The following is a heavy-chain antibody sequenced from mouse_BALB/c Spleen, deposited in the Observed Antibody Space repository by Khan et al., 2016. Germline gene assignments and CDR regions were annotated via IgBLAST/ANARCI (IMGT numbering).Heavy chain of an antibody. V-gene: IGHV1S137*01. J-gene: IGHJ1*01. CDR3: ARDYGGLYWYFDV. D-gene: IGHD1-1*02. CDR1: GYTFTDYA. Sequence: QVQLQQPGPELVRPGVSVKISCKGSGYTFTDYAVHWVKRSHAKSLEWIGIISTYSGNTNYNQKFKDKATMTVDKSSSTAYMELARLTSEDSAIYYCARDYGGLYWYFDVWGAGTTVTVSS. CDR2: ISTYSGNT.